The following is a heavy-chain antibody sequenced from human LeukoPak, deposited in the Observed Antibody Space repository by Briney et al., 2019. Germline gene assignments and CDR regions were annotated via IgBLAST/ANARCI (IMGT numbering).Heavy chain of an antibody. CDR3: ARDLDSSGWYSGFDY. V-gene: IGHV3-30-3*01. D-gene: IGHD6-19*01. Sequence: PGGSLRLSCAASGFTFSGYAMHWVRQAPGKGLEWVAVISYDGSNKYYADSVKGRFTISRDNSKNTLYLQMNSLRAEGTAVYYCARDLDSSGWYSGFDYWGQGTLVTVSS. CDR2: ISYDGSNK. CDR1: GFTFSGYA. J-gene: IGHJ4*02.